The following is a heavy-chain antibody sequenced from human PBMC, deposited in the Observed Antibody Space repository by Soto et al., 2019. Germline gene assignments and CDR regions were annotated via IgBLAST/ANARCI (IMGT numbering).Heavy chain of an antibody. CDR2: IYPGDSDT. V-gene: IGHV5-51*01. D-gene: IGHD3-3*01. CDR1: GYSFTSYW. J-gene: IGHJ6*02. Sequence: PGESLKISCKGSGYSFTSYWIVWVRQMPGKGLEWMGIIYPGDSDTGYSPSFQGQVTISADKSISTAYLQWSSLKASDTAMYYCARRFDFWSGSGSYYYGLDVWGQGTTVNVSS. CDR3: ARRFDFWSGSGSYYYGLDV.